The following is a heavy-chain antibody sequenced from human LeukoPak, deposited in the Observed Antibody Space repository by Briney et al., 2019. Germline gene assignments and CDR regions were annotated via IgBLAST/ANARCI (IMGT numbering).Heavy chain of an antibody. Sequence: TGGSLRLSCAASGFTFSSYSMNWVRQAPGKGLEWVSSISSSSSYIYYADSVKGRFTISRDNAKNSLYLQMNSLRAEDTAVYYCARGYDYVWGSQADYWGQGTLVTVSS. D-gene: IGHD3-16*01. V-gene: IGHV3-21*01. CDR1: GFTFSSYS. CDR2: ISSSSSYI. CDR3: ARGYDYVWGSQADY. J-gene: IGHJ4*02.